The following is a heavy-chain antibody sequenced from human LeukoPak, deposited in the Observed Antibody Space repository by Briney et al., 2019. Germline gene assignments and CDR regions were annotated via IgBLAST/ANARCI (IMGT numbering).Heavy chain of an antibody. CDR3: ARDSVTIFGVPNKSYYYYYMDV. J-gene: IGHJ6*03. D-gene: IGHD3-3*01. V-gene: IGHV1-18*01. Sequence: ASVKVSCKASGYTFTSYGISWVRQAPGQGLEWMGWISAYNGNTNYAQKLQGRVTMTTDTSTSTAYMELRSLRSDDTAVYYCARDSVTIFGVPNKSYYYYYMDVWSKGTTVTVSS. CDR1: GYTFTSYG. CDR2: ISAYNGNT.